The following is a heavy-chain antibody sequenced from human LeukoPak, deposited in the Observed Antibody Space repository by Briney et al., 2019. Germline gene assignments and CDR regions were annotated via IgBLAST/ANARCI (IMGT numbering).Heavy chain of an antibody. CDR3: AKGIDIVVVPAATMSN. J-gene: IGHJ4*02. CDR1: GFTFSSYA. Sequence: PGGSLRLSCAASGFTFSSYALSWVRQAPGKGLEWVSAISGSGGSTYYADSVKGRFTISRDNSKNTLYLQMNSLRADDTAVYYCAKGIDIVVVPAATMSNWGQGTLVTVSS. CDR2: ISGSGGST. D-gene: IGHD2-2*01. V-gene: IGHV3-23*01.